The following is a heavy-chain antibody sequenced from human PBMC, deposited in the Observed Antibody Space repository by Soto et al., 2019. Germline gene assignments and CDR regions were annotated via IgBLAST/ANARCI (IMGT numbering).Heavy chain of an antibody. V-gene: IGHV3-33*01. CDR2: IWYDGSNK. J-gene: IGHJ6*02. CDR3: ARPVEYCSSTSCYNYYYGMDV. D-gene: IGHD2-2*02. CDR1: GFTFSSYG. Sequence: GGSLRLSCAASGFTFSSYGMHWVRQAPGKGLEWVAVIWYDGSNKYYADSVKGRFTISRDNSKNTLYLQMNSLRAEDTAVYYCARPVEYCSSTSCYNYYYGMDVWGQGTTVTVSS.